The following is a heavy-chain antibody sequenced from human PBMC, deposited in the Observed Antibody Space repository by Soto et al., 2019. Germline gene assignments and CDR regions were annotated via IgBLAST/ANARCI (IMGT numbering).Heavy chain of an antibody. J-gene: IGHJ5*02. CDR1: GFLFRNYE. CDR2: ISTTGGHV. CDR3: VSQPHWARPFEA. V-gene: IGHV3-48*03. Sequence: EVRLVESGGDLVKSGGSLRLSCVGSGFLFRNYEMNWVRQAPGKGLEWLAHISTTGGHVSESDSVKGRFTISRDNTKHTLYLQMNSPRNEGTGVYYCVSQPHWARPFEAWGQGNLVNVSS. D-gene: IGHD7-27*01.